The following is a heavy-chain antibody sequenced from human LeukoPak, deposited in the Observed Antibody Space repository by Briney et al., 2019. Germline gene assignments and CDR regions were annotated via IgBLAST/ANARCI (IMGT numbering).Heavy chain of an antibody. V-gene: IGHV1-2*02. CDR3: ARDSRYSSGLDAFDI. J-gene: IGHJ3*02. D-gene: IGHD3-22*01. Sequence: ASVKVSCKASGYTFTGYYMHWVRQAPGQGLEWMGWINPNSGGTNYAQKFQGRVTMTRDTSISTAYMELSRLRSDDTAVYYCARDSRYSSGLDAFDIWGQGTMVTVSS. CDR1: GYTFTGYY. CDR2: INPNSGGT.